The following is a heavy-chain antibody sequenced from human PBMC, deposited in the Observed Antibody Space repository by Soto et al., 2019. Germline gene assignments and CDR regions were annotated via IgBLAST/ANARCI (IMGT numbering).Heavy chain of an antibody. CDR1: GGSISSYY. Sequence: PSETLSLTCTVSGGSISSYYWSWIRQPPGKGLEWIGYIYYSGSTNYNPSLKSRVTISVDTSKNQFSLKLSSVTAADTAVYYCAREAYYDSTNGVDYWGQGTLVTVSS. CDR3: AREAYYDSTNGVDY. V-gene: IGHV4-59*01. CDR2: IYYSGST. D-gene: IGHD3-22*01. J-gene: IGHJ4*02.